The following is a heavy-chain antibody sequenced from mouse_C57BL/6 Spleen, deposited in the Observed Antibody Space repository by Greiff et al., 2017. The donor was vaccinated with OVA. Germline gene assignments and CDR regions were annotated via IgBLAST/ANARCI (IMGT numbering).Heavy chain of an antibody. D-gene: IGHD1-1*01. CDR2: IYPGDGDT. Sequence: LVESGPELVKPGASVKISCKASGYAFSSSWMNWVKQRPGKGLEWIGRIYPGDGDTNYNGKFKGKATLTADKSSSTAYMQLSSLTSEDSAVYFCARRAVVAHYDDWGQGTTLTVSS. CDR3: ARRAVVAHYDD. V-gene: IGHV1-82*01. J-gene: IGHJ2*01. CDR1: GYAFSSSW.